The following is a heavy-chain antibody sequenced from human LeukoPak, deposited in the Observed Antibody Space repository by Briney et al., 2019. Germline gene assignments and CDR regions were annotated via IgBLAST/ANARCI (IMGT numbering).Heavy chain of an antibody. CDR3: ASVPSGVVTRHCSSSSCYIDY. V-gene: IGHV3-21*01. CDR2: IRRSSSYI. Sequence: GGSLRLSCAASGITFSSYSMNWVRQAPGKGLEWVSAIRRSSSYIYYADSVKGRFTISRDNAKNSLYLQMNSLRAEDTAVYYCASVPSGVVTRHCSSSSCYIDYWGQGTLVTVSS. CDR1: GITFSSYS. J-gene: IGHJ4*02. D-gene: IGHD2-2*02.